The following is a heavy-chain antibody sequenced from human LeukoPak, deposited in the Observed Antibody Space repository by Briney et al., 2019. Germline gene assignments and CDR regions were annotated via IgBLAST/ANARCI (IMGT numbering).Heavy chain of an antibody. D-gene: IGHD3-10*01. J-gene: IGHJ6*02. CDR3: AKDQALLWFRELVPYYYYGMDV. CDR1: GFTFSSYA. CDR2: ISGSGGST. Sequence: PGGSLRLSCAASGFTFSSYAMSWVRQAPGKGLEWVSAISGSGGSTYYADSVKGRFTIFRDNSKNTLYLQMNSLRAEDTAVYYCAKDQALLWFRELVPYYYYGMDVWGQGTTVTVSS. V-gene: IGHV3-23*01.